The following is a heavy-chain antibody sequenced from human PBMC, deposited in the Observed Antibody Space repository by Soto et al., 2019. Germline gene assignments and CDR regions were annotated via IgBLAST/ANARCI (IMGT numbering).Heavy chain of an antibody. CDR3: GERSSGHYYDY. CDR1: GFTFSSYA. J-gene: IGHJ4*02. V-gene: IGHV3-23*01. D-gene: IGHD3-22*01. CDR2: ISGGGGTT. Sequence: EVQLLESGGGLVQPGGSLRLSCAASGFTFSSYAMSWVRQAPGEGLEWVSVISGGGGTTYYADSVKGRFTISRDNSKNTLYLQMDSLRAEDTAVYYCGERSSGHYYDYWGQGTLVTVSS.